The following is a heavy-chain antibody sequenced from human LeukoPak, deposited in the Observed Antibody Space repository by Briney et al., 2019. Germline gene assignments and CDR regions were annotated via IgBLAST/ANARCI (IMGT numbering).Heavy chain of an antibody. CDR1: GSTFSSYA. V-gene: IGHV3-23*01. D-gene: IGHD2-2*01. CDR3: AKDRDIVVVPADFDY. J-gene: IGHJ4*02. Sequence: GGSLRLSCAASGSTFSSYAMSWVRQAPGKGLEGVSAISGSGGSTYYADSVKGRFTISRDNSKNTLYLQMNSLRAEDTAVYYCAKDRDIVVVPADFDYWGQGTLVTVSS. CDR2: ISGSGGST.